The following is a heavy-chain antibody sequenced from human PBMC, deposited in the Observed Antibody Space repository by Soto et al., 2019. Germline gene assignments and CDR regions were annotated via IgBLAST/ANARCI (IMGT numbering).Heavy chain of an antibody. CDR3: ASSITMIVVAYGMDV. V-gene: IGHV1-69*13. CDR2: IIPIFSTT. Sequence: ASVKVSCKASGGTFTNFTIHWVRQAPGQGLEWMGGIIPIFSTTNYAQKFQGRVTITADESTRTAYMELSSLKSEDTAVYYCASSITMIVVAYGMDVWGQGATVTVSS. J-gene: IGHJ6*02. D-gene: IGHD3-22*01. CDR1: GGTFTNFT.